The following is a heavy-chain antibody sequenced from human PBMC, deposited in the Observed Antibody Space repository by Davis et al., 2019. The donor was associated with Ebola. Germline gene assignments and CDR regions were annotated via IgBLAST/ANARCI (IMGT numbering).Heavy chain of an antibody. D-gene: IGHD5-12*01. V-gene: IGHV4-39*07. CDR1: GGSISSSSYY. Sequence: SETLSLTCTVSGGSISSSSYYWGWIRQPPGKGLEWIGSIYYSGSTYYNPSLKSRVTISVDTSKNQFSLKLSSVTAADTAVYYCARVGYSGYDWDYWGQGTLVTVSS. J-gene: IGHJ4*02. CDR3: ARVGYSGYDWDY. CDR2: IYYSGST.